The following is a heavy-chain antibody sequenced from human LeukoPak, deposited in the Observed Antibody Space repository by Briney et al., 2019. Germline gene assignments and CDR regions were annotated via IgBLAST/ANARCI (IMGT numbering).Heavy chain of an antibody. CDR2: IKQDGSEK. CDR1: GFTFSNSW. Sequence: GGSLRLSCAASGFTFSNSWMSWVRQAPGKGLEWVANIKQDGSEKYYVDSVKGRFTISRDNVKNSLYLQLNSLRAEQPAVYYCARDGPSGYYAYYFDYWGQGTLVTVSS. D-gene: IGHD3-22*01. V-gene: IGHV3-7*03. CDR3: ARDGPSGYYAYYFDY. J-gene: IGHJ4*02.